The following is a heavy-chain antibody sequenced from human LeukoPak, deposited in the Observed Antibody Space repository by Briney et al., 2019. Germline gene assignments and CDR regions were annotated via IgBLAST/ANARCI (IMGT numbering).Heavy chain of an antibody. V-gene: IGHV3-23*01. CDR2: ISDSGRST. CDR3: AKGQRWELPLDF. D-gene: IGHD2-15*01. Sequence: PGGSLRLSCAASGFTFSSYAMTWVRQAPGKWLEWVSAISDSGRSTYYADSVKGRFAISRDISKGTLYLQMNSLRAEDTALYYCAKGQRWELPLDFWGQGTLVTVSS. CDR1: GFTFSSYA. J-gene: IGHJ4*02.